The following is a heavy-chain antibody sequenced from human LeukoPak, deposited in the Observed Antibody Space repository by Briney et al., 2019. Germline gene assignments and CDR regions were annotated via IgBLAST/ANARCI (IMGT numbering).Heavy chain of an antibody. V-gene: IGHV4-34*01. CDR1: GGSFSGYY. CDR2: INHSRST. J-gene: IGHJ6*03. Sequence: SETLSLTCAVYGGSFSGYYWSWIRQPPGKGLEWIGEINHSRSTNYNPSLKSRVTISVDTSKNQFSLKLSSVTAADTAVYYCGGSEAYYYYMDVWGKGATVTVSS. D-gene: IGHD2-15*01. CDR3: GGSEAYYYYMDV.